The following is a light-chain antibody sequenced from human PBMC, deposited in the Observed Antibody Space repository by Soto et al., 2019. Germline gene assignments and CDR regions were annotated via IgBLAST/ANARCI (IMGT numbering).Light chain of an antibody. CDR1: SSNIGNNY. V-gene: IGLV1-51*01. CDR2: DNN. CDR3: ATWDGSLPAEV. J-gene: IGLJ2*01. Sequence: QSALTQPPSVSAAPGQKVTIYCSGSSSNIGNNYVSWYQQLPGTAPKLLIYDNNKRPSGIPDRFSGSKSGTSGTLDITGLQTGDEADYYCATWDGSLPAEVFGGGTKLTVL.